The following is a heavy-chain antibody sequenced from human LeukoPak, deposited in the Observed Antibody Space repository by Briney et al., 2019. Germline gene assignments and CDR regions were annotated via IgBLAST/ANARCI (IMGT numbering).Heavy chain of an antibody. CDR2: ISWNSGSI. CDR3: AKEEDYYDSSGPPPRVDFDY. Sequence: GGSLRLSCAASGFTFDDYAMHWVRQAPGKGLEWVSGISWNSGSIGYADSVKGRFTISRDNAKNSLYLQMNSLRAEDTAVYYCAKEEDYYDSSGPPPRVDFDYWGQGTLVTVSS. CDR1: GFTFDDYA. J-gene: IGHJ4*02. D-gene: IGHD3-22*01. V-gene: IGHV3-9*01.